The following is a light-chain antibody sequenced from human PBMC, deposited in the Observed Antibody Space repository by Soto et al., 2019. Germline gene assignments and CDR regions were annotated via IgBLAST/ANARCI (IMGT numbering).Light chain of an antibody. Sequence: DIQMTQSPSSLSASVGDRVIITCRASQTITTYLNWYQQKPGKAPQLLIYGASTLQSGVPSRFTGSGSGTDFTLTISSLQPEDFATYHCQQAQSTPWTFGQGTKVEIK. CDR1: QTITTY. V-gene: IGKV1-39*01. CDR3: QQAQSTPWT. CDR2: GAS. J-gene: IGKJ1*01.